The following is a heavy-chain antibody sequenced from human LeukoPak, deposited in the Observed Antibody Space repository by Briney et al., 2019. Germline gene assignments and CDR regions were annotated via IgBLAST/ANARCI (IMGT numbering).Heavy chain of an antibody. J-gene: IGHJ4*02. CDR2: INSDGSST. Sequence: PGGSLRLSCAASGFTFSSYWMHWVRQAPGKGRVWVSRINSDGSSTSYADSVKGRFTISRDNAKNTLYLQMNSLRAEDTAVYYCASEGYCSSTSCYDYWGQGTLVTVSS. V-gene: IGHV3-74*01. D-gene: IGHD2-2*01. CDR3: ASEGYCSSTSCYDY. CDR1: GFTFSSYW.